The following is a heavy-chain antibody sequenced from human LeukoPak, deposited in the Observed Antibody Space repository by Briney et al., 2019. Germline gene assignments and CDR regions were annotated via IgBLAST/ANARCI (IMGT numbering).Heavy chain of an antibody. CDR2: IEQDGTEE. Sequence: GGSLRLSCVASGFTFSSSWMSWVRRAPGKGLEWVANIEQDGTEEYYVDSVRGRFSISKDNAKNSLYLQMNSLRAEDTAVYYCARDPCHGALDYWGQGALVTVSS. J-gene: IGHJ4*02. V-gene: IGHV3-7*03. CDR3: ARDPCHGALDY. D-gene: IGHD2-2*01. CDR1: GFTFSSSW.